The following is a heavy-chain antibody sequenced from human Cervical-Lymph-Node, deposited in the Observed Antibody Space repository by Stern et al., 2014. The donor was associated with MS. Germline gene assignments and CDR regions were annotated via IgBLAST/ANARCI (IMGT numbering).Heavy chain of an antibody. J-gene: IGHJ6*02. Sequence: VQLVQSGPEVQKPGASVRISCQTSGYTFTSYYIHWVRQAPGQDLAWMGIVKPKAVDTTYAQKFQGRVTMTRDTSTSTVYLEVSSLKPEDTAIYYCARDIVVVVAALPDFHHGMDVWGQGTAVTVSS. CDR1: GYTFTSYY. CDR2: VKPKAVDT. D-gene: IGHD2-15*01. CDR3: ARDIVVVVAALPDFHHGMDV. V-gene: IGHV1-46*03.